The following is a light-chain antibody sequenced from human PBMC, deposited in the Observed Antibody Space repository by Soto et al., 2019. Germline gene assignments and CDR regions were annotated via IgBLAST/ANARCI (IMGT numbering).Light chain of an antibody. Sequence: EIVLTQSPGTLSLSPGERATLSCRASQSVTNNFLAWYQQRSGQPPRLLIYVASTRATGIPDRFSGSGSGTDFTLTISRLEPEDFAVYYCQQYGSSPLTFGGGTKVEIK. CDR2: VAS. J-gene: IGKJ4*01. V-gene: IGKV3-20*01. CDR3: QQYGSSPLT. CDR1: QSVTNNF.